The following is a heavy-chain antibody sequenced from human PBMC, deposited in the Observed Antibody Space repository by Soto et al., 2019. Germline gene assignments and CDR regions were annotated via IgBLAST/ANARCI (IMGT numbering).Heavy chain of an antibody. Sequence: SVKVSCKASGGSFSSYAISWVRQAPGQGLEWMGGIIPIFGTANYAQKFQGRVTITADESTSTAYMELSSLRSEDTAVYYCARDKVAARLPTFDYWGQGTLVTVSS. CDR1: GGSFSSYA. CDR3: ARDKVAARLPTFDY. J-gene: IGHJ4*02. V-gene: IGHV1-69*13. CDR2: IIPIFGTA. D-gene: IGHD6-6*01.